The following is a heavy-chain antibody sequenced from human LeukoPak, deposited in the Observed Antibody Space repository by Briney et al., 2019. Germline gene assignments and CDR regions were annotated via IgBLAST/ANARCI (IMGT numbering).Heavy chain of an antibody. V-gene: IGHV4-34*01. CDR3: ASASSGYAN. CDR1: GGSFSGYY. Sequence: SETLSLTCAVYGGSFSGYYWSWIRQPPGKGLEWIGEINHSGSTNYNPSLKSRVTISVDTSKNQFSLKLSSVTAADTAVYYCASASSGYANWGQGTLVTVSS. D-gene: IGHD3-22*01. CDR2: INHSGST. J-gene: IGHJ4*02.